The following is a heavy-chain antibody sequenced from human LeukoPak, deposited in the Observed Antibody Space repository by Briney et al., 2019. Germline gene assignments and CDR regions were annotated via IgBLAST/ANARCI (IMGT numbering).Heavy chain of an antibody. Sequence: GGSLRLSCAASGFTFSSYTINWVRQAPGKGLEWVSSISGSSDYIYYADSVKGRFTISRDNAKKSLYLQMNSLRVEDTAVYYCARAHRYCSSTSCYKLDYWGQGTLVTVSS. CDR1: GFTFSSYT. J-gene: IGHJ4*02. CDR3: ARAHRYCSSTSCYKLDY. D-gene: IGHD2-2*02. V-gene: IGHV3-21*04. CDR2: ISGSSDYI.